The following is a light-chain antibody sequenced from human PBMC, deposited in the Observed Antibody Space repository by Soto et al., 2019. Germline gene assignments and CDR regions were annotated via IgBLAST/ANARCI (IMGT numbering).Light chain of an antibody. CDR1: QSVTYRY. V-gene: IGKV3-20*01. CDR3: QQYGSSPIT. CDR2: GAS. J-gene: IGKJ5*01. Sequence: EIVLTQSPGTLALSPGERVTLSCRASQSVTYRYLAWYQQKPGQAPRLLIHGASNRATGIPDRFSGSGSETDFSLTINRLEPEDFAVYFCQQYGSSPITFGQGTRLEIK.